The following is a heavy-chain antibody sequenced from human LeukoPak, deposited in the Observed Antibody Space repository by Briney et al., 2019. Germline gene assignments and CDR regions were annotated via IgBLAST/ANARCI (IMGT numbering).Heavy chain of an antibody. D-gene: IGHD7-27*01. CDR3: ARGWGSKGRDFDL. CDR2: ISGSGGST. CDR1: GFTFSSYA. J-gene: IGHJ2*01. Sequence: HPGGSLRLSCAASGFTFSSYAMSWVRQAPGKGLEWVSAISGSGGSTYYADSVKGRFTISRDNSKNTLYLQMNSLRDEDTAVYYCARGWGSKGRDFDLWGRGTLVTVSS. V-gene: IGHV3-23*01.